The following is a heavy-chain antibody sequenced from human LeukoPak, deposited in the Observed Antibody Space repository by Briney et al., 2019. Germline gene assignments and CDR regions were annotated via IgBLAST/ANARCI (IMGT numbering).Heavy chain of an antibody. V-gene: IGHV4-34*01. CDR3: ARFGRRHYLNWFDP. Sequence: SETLSLTCAVYGGSFRDYSWSWIRQPPGKGLEWIGEINHSGSTNYNPSLKSRVTISVDTSKNQFSLKLSSVTAADTAVYYCARFGRRHYLNWFDPWGQGTLVTVSS. CDR2: INHSGST. J-gene: IGHJ5*02. CDR1: GGSFRDYS. D-gene: IGHD3-10*01.